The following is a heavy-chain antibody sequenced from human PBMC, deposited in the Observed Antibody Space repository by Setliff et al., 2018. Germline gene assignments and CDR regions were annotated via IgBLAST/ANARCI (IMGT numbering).Heavy chain of an antibody. CDR3: ARAPPNRYSGSYEYFYMDV. Sequence: PSETLSLTCTVSGGSISPYYWSWIRQSPGTRLEFIAHVRYNGRADYNPSLKSRASISIDTSKRQFSLKLRSLTAADTAVYYCARAPPNRYSGSYEYFYMDVWGKGTTVTVSS. CDR1: GGSISPYY. CDR2: VRYNGRA. J-gene: IGHJ6*03. D-gene: IGHD1-26*01. V-gene: IGHV4-59*08.